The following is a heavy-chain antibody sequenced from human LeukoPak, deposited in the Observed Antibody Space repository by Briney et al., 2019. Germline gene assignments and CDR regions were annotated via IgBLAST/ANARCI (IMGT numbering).Heavy chain of an antibody. V-gene: IGHV2-5*01. Sequence: SGPTRVNPTQTLTLPCTFSGFSLSTRGVGVGWIRQPPGKALEWLALTYWNDDKRYSPSLKSRLTITKDTSKNQVVLTMTNMDPVDTATYYCAHSRFLESYFDYWGQGTLVTVSS. D-gene: IGHD3-3*01. J-gene: IGHJ4*02. CDR3: AHSRFLESYFDY. CDR2: TYWNDDK. CDR1: GFSLSTRGVG.